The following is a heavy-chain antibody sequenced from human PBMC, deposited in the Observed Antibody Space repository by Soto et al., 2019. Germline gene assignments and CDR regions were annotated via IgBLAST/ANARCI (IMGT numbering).Heavy chain of an antibody. CDR3: VSSTGNYRNFDY. CDR1: GFTFSDHY. CDR2: TRNKANSYTK. Sequence: PGGSLRLSCAASGFTFSDHYMDWVRQAPGKGLEWVGRTRNKANSYTKEYAASVKGRFTISRDDSKNSLYLQMNSLKTEDTAVYYCVSSTGNYRNFDYRGQGTLVTVSS. V-gene: IGHV3-72*01. D-gene: IGHD1-7*01. J-gene: IGHJ4*02.